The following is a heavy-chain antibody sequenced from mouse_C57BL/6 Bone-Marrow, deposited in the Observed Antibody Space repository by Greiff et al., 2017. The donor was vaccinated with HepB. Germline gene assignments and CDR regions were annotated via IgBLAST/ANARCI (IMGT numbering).Heavy chain of an antibody. CDR3: TTRMPYYYGSSYRDY. V-gene: IGHV14-4*01. Sequence: VQLQQSGAELVRPGASVKLSCTASGFNIKDDYMHWVKQRTEQGLEWIGWIDPENGDTEYASKFQGKATITADTSSNTAYLQLSSLTSEDTAVYYCTTRMPYYYGSSYRDYWGQGTTLTVSS. J-gene: IGHJ2*01. CDR1: GFNIKDDY. CDR2: IDPENGDT. D-gene: IGHD1-1*01.